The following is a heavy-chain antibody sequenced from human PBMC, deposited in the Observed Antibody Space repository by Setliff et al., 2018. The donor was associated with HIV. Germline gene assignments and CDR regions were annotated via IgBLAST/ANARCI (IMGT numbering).Heavy chain of an antibody. CDR1: GYTFTDYY. CDR3: ATKVHCTNGVCLDAFDL. J-gene: IGHJ3*01. CDR2: INPNSGGT. D-gene: IGHD2-8*01. V-gene: IGHV1-2*06. Sequence: ASVKVSCQAYGYTFTDYYMHWVRQAPGQGLEWMGRINPNSGGTNYAQKFQGRVTMTRDTPITTAYMELSRLRSDDTAVYYCATKVHCTNGVCLDAFDLWGQGTRVTVSS.